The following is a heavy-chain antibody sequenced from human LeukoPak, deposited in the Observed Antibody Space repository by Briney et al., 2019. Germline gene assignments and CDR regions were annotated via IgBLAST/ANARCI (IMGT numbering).Heavy chain of an antibody. J-gene: IGHJ3*02. D-gene: IGHD3-22*01. CDR2: IDRNGDST. CDR3: AKDLDDSSGYYYLGSGAFDI. V-gene: IGHV3-20*04. CDR1: GFTFDDYG. Sequence: GGSLRLSCAASGFTFDDYGMSWVRQAPGKGLEWVSGIDRNGDSTGYADSVKGRFTISRDNSKNTLYLQMNSLRAEDTAVYYCAKDLDDSSGYYYLGSGAFDIWGQGTMVTVSS.